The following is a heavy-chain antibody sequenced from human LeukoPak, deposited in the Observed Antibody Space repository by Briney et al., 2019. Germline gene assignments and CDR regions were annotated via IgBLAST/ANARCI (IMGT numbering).Heavy chain of an antibody. CDR1: GGSINSIYYY. D-gene: IGHD1-1*01. CDR2: IFYSGST. Sequence: SETLSLTCSVSGGSINSIYYYWSWIRRVPGKGLEWIGDIFYSGSTRYNPSLKSRVTILEDSSQNQFSLKVTSVTAADTAVYYCATQRAPQGPGPTNYFDYWGPGTAVTVSS. J-gene: IGHJ4*02. CDR3: ATQRAPQGPGPTNYFDY. V-gene: IGHV4-31*03.